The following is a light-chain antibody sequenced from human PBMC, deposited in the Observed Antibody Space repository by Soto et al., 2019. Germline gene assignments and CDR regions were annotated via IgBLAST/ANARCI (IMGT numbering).Light chain of an antibody. Sequence: EIVLTQSPGTLSLSPGERATLSCRASQSVSSNLAWYQQKPGQAPGLLIYGASTRATGIPARFSCSGSGTEFTLTISSLHSEEFAVYYCQQYNNWPWTFGQGTKVDIK. CDR2: GAS. V-gene: IGKV3-15*01. CDR3: QQYNNWPWT. CDR1: QSVSSN. J-gene: IGKJ1*01.